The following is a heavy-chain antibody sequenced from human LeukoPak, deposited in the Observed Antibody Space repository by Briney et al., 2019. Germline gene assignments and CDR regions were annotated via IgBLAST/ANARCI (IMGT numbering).Heavy chain of an antibody. V-gene: IGHV3-23*01. CDR1: GFSISSAYY. CDR3: AKAPLGRCTGVICYYFDY. D-gene: IGHD2-15*01. CDR2: ISGSDAGT. Sequence: ETLSLTCTVSGFSISSAYYWGWIRQPPGKGLEWVSAISGSDAGTYYADSVKGRFTISRDNSKNTLYLQMNSLRAEDAAVYYCAKAPLGRCTGVICYYFDYWGHGTLVTVSS. J-gene: IGHJ4*01.